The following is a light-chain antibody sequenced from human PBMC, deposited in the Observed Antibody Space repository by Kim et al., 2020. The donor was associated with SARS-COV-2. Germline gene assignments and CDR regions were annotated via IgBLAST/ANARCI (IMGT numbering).Light chain of an antibody. J-gene: IGLJ1*01. Sequence: GQAITISCTGNNSDVGGYDYVFWYQQQPGKAPRLMISDVIQRPPGVSNRFSGTKSGNTASLTISVLEAEDEADYYCCSYTRGSTYVFGSGTKVTVL. CDR3: CSYTRGSTYV. CDR1: NSDVGGYDY. V-gene: IGLV2-14*03. CDR2: DVI.